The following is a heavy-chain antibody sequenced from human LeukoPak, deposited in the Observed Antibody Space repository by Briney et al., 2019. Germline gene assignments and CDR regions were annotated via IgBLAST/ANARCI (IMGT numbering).Heavy chain of an antibody. J-gene: IGHJ4*02. Sequence: SETLSLTCAVSGGSISSSNWWSWVRQPPGKGLEWIGNIYYSGSTYYNPSLKSRVTIIVDTSKNQFSLKVRSVTAADTAVYYCARGDYYYDTSGYYYLAIDYWGQGTLVTVSS. D-gene: IGHD3-22*01. CDR1: GGSISSSNW. CDR3: ARGDYYYDTSGYYYLAIDY. V-gene: IGHV4-4*02. CDR2: IYYSGST.